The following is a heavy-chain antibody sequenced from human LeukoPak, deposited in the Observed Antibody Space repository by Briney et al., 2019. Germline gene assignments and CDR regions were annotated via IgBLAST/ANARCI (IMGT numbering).Heavy chain of an antibody. Sequence: PGGSLRLSCGASGYSFSDYAMHWVRQAPAKGLEGGADISYDGNNKHYPDSVKGRFTISRDNYKNTLYLQMNSLRAENTAVYYCARDKQWLYCFDQWGQGTPVTVSS. D-gene: IGHD6-19*01. CDR1: GYSFSDYA. V-gene: IGHV3-30-3*01. J-gene: IGHJ4*02. CDR3: ARDKQWLYCFDQ. CDR2: ISYDGNNK.